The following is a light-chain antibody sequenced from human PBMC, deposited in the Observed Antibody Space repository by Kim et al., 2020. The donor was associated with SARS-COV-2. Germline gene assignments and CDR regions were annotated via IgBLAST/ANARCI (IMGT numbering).Light chain of an antibody. CDR1: TSNIGNNY. Sequence: GPKYTISCSGSTSNIGNNYVSWYQQVPGTAPKLLIYDNDKRPSGIPDRFSGSKSGASATLGITGLQTGDEADYYCGTWDSSLSAGVFGGGTKVTVL. J-gene: IGLJ2*01. V-gene: IGLV1-51*01. CDR2: DND. CDR3: GTWDSSLSAGV.